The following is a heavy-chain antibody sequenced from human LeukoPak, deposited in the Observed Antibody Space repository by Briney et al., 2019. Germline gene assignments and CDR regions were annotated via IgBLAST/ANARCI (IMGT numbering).Heavy chain of an antibody. CDR1: GGTFSSYA. CDR3: ARDDGSQAC. Sequence: SVKVSCKASGGTFSSYAISWVRQAPGQGLEWMGRIITILGIANYAQKFQGRVTITADKSTSTAYMELSSLRSEDTAVYYCARDDGSQACWGQGTLVTVSS. D-gene: IGHD1-26*01. V-gene: IGHV1-69*04. CDR2: IITILGIA. J-gene: IGHJ4*02.